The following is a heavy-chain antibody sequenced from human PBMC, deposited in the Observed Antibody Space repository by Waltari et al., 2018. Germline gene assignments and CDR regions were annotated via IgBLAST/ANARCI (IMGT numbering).Heavy chain of an antibody. D-gene: IGHD3-3*01. Sequence: QVQLVQSGAEVKKPGSSVKVSCKASGGTFSSYAISWVRQAPGQGLEWMGGIIPIFGTANYAQKFQGRVTITTDESTSTAYMELSSLRSEDTAVYYCTSSGSGRITIFGVVKGGMDVWGQGTTVTVSS. J-gene: IGHJ6*02. V-gene: IGHV1-69*05. CDR1: GGTFSSYA. CDR3: TSSGSGRITIFGVVKGGMDV. CDR2: IIPIFGTA.